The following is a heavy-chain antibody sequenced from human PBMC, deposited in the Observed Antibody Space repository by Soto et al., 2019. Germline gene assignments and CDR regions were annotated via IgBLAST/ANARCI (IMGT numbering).Heavy chain of an antibody. CDR2: ITSASDYI. D-gene: IGHD3-9*01. V-gene: IGHV3-21*01. J-gene: IGHJ3*02. CDR3: ARVGTGSSTPLDI. CDR1: GFMFTRST. Sequence: LRLSCVASGFMFTRSTINWVRQAPGKGLEWVSSITSASDYIFYADSVKGRFTISRDNAKNSLYLQMNSLRAEDTAVYYCARVGTGSSTPLDIWGQGTMVTV.